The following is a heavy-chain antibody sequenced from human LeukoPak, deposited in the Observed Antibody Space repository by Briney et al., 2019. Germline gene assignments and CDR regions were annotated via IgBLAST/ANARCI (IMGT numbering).Heavy chain of an antibody. CDR3: ARVGSYDILTGYRY. V-gene: IGHV4-34*01. CDR1: GGSFSGYY. J-gene: IGHJ4*02. Sequence: PSETLSLTCAVYGGSFSGYYWSWIRQPPGKGLEWIGEINHSGSTNYNPSLKSRVTISVDTSENQFSLKLSSVTAADTAVYYCARVGSYDILTGYRYWGQGTLVTVSS. CDR2: INHSGST. D-gene: IGHD3-9*01.